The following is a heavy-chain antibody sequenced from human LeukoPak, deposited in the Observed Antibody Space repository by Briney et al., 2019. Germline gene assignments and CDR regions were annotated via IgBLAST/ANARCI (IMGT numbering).Heavy chain of an antibody. V-gene: IGHV1-2*02. D-gene: IGHD6-19*01. Sequence: GASVTVSFMRSVYTFTVYYLHWVRQAPGQAGEWVGWINPNIGATMYAQKFQGRVTMTRDTSISTAYMELNSLRSDDTAVYYCARDRVGSGWPRPFYFENWGQGTLVTVSS. CDR2: INPNIGAT. J-gene: IGHJ4*02. CDR3: ARDRVGSGWPRPFYFEN. CDR1: VYTFTVYY.